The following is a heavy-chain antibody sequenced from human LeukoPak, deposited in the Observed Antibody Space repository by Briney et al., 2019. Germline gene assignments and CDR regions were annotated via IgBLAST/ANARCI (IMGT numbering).Heavy chain of an antibody. D-gene: IGHD5-24*01. V-gene: IGHV3-30*03. CDR1: GFTFSSYG. CDR2: ISYDGSNK. CDR3: ARRDGYNSGDAFDI. Sequence: GGSLRLSCAASGFTFSSYGMHWVRQAPGKGLEGVAVISYDGSNKYYADSVKGRFTISRDNSKNTLYLQMNSLRAEDTAVYYCARRDGYNSGDAFDIWGQGTMVTVSS. J-gene: IGHJ3*02.